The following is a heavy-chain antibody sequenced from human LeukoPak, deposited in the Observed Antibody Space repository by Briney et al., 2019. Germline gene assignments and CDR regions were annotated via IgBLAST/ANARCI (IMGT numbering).Heavy chain of an antibody. Sequence: GGSLRLSCGASGFTVSSNYMSWVRQAPGKGLEWVSVIYSCGSPYYADSVKGRFTNSRDNSKNTLYLQMNSLRAEDTAVYYCASYYYDSSGPRIRQAFDIWGQGTMVTVSS. CDR3: ASYYYDSSGPRIRQAFDI. J-gene: IGHJ3*02. V-gene: IGHV3-53*01. CDR2: IYSCGSP. D-gene: IGHD3-22*01. CDR1: GFTVSSNY.